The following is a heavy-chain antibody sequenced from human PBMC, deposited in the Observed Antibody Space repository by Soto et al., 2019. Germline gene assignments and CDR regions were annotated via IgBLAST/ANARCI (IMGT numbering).Heavy chain of an antibody. CDR2: ISPYNGNT. V-gene: IGHV1-18*01. Sequence: ASVKVSCKTSGYTFTSYFITWVRQAPGHGLEWMGWISPYNGNTNYARMLQGRVTMTTDTSTSTGYLELRSLRSDDTAVYYCARQNYYSGMDVWGQGTTVTVSS. CDR3: ARQNYYSGMDV. J-gene: IGHJ6*02. CDR1: GYTFTSYF. D-gene: IGHD3-10*01.